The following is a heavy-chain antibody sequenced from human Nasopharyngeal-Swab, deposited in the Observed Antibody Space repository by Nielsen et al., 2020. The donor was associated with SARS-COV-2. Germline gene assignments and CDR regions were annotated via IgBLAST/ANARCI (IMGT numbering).Heavy chain of an antibody. CDR3: AREWYYDYVWGSSSGMDV. CDR1: GFTVSSNY. D-gene: IGHD3-16*01. V-gene: IGHV3-53*01. CDR2: IYSGGST. J-gene: IGHJ6*02. Sequence: GESLKISCAATGFTVSSNYMSWVRQAPGKGLEWASIIYSGGSTYYADSVKGRFTISRDNSKNTLYLQMNSLRAEDTAVYYCAREWYYDYVWGSSSGMDVWGQGTTVTVSS.